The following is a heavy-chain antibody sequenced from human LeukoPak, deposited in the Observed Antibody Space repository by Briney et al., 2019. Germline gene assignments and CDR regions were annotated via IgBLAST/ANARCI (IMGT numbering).Heavy chain of an antibody. D-gene: IGHD6-13*01. J-gene: IGHJ5*02. CDR2: ISYSAIT. Sequence: EPSETLSLTCTVSGGSISSYYWSWIRQPPGKGLEWIGYISYSAITNYNPALKSRVTISIDTSKNQFSLKLSSVTAADTAVYYCARGVNWIDPWGQGTLVTVSS. CDR3: ARGVNWIDP. V-gene: IGHV4-59*01. CDR1: GGSISSYY.